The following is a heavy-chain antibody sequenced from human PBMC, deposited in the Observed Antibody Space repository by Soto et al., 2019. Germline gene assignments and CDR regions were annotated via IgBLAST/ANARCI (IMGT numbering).Heavy chain of an antibody. Sequence: SETLSLTCTVSGGSISSYYWSWIRQPPGKGLEWIGYIYYSGSTNYNPSLKSRVTISADTSKNQFSLKLSSVTAADTAVYYCARSSGAVAGRGFWFDPWGQGTLVTVS. CDR3: ARSSGAVAGRGFWFDP. D-gene: IGHD6-19*01. CDR1: GGSISSYY. CDR2: IYYSGST. V-gene: IGHV4-59*01. J-gene: IGHJ5*02.